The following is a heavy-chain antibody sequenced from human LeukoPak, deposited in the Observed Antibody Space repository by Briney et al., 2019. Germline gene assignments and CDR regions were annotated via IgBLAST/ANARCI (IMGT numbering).Heavy chain of an antibody. J-gene: IGHJ4*02. V-gene: IGHV4-59*08. Sequence: PSETLSLTCTVSGGSISSYYWSWIRQPPGKGLEWIGYIYYSGSTNYNPSLKSRVTISVDTSKNQFSLKLRPVTAADTAVYYCARSSGQLGYFDYWGQGTLVTVSS. CDR2: IYYSGST. CDR3: ARSSGQLGYFDY. CDR1: GGSISSYY. D-gene: IGHD6-13*01.